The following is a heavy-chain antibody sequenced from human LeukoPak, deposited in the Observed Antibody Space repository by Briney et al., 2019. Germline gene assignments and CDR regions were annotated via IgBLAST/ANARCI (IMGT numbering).Heavy chain of an antibody. CDR1: GFTFSSYW. CDR2: INSDGSTT. V-gene: IGHV3-74*01. Sequence: GGSLRLSCAASGFTFSSYWMHWVRQAPGKGPVWVSRINSDGSTTTYADSVKGRFTISRDNAKNTLYLQMNSLRAEDTAVYYCARDSSGSYWGQGTLVTVSS. D-gene: IGHD3-22*01. J-gene: IGHJ4*02. CDR3: ARDSSGSY.